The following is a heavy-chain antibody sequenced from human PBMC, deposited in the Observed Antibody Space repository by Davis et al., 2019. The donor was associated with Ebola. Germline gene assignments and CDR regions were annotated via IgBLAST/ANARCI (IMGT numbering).Heavy chain of an antibody. J-gene: IGHJ4*02. CDR3: VKGAFSMPLDF. V-gene: IGHV3-73*01. CDR1: GFTFSGSA. Sequence: GESLKISCAASGFTFSGSAMHWVRQASGKGLEWVGRIRSKANSYATAYAASVKGRFTISRDNSKNTLYLQMNSLRAEDTAVYYCVKGAFSMPLDFWGQGTLVTVSS. CDR2: IRSKANSYAT. D-gene: IGHD2-2*01.